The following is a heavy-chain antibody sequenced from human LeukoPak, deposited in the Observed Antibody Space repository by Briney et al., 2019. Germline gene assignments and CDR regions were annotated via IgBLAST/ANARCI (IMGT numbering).Heavy chain of an antibody. J-gene: IGHJ4*02. CDR3: ATLVFSGSRYHFDT. V-gene: IGHV4-59*02. D-gene: IGHD1-26*01. Sequence: SETLSLTCSVSDGAVKNYYWTWIRQPPGQGLEWIGNFLYSGTTTYRASLDSRLIISVDNSKNTVSLRLFSVTAADTAVYYCATLVFSGSRYHFDTWGQGTLVTVSS. CDR2: FLYSGTT. CDR1: DGAVKNYY.